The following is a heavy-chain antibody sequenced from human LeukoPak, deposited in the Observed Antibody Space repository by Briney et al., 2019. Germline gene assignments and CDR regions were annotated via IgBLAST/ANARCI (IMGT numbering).Heavy chain of an antibody. D-gene: IGHD2-2*01. V-gene: IGHV3-74*01. CDR3: ARRYCSSTSCPFQH. Sequence: GGSLRLSCAASGFTFSSYWMHWVRQAPGKGLVGVSRINSDGSSTSYADSVKGRFTISRDNAKNTLYLQMNSLRAEDTAVYYCARRYCSSTSCPFQHWGQGTLVTVSS. CDR1: GFTFSSYW. J-gene: IGHJ1*01. CDR2: INSDGSST.